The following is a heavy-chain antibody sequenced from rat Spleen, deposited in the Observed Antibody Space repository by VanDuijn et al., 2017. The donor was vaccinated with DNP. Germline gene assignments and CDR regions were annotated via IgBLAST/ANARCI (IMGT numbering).Heavy chain of an antibody. CDR3: VTHYNYWFFDF. J-gene: IGHJ1*01. V-gene: IGHV5S13*01. CDR2: ITTGGANI. Sequence: EVQLVESGGGLVQPGGSLKLSCTVSGFTFSNYDMAWVRQAPKKGLEWVASITTGGANINYRDSVKGRFTISRDDAKNILYLQMDSLRSEDTATYYCVTHYNYWFFDFWGPGTMVSVSS. CDR1: GFTFSNYD.